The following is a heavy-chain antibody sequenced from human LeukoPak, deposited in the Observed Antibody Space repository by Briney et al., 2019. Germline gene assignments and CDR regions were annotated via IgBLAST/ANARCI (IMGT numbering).Heavy chain of an antibody. Sequence: GESLKISCKGSGYSFTSYWIGWVRPMTGKGLEWMGIIYSGDSDTRYSPSCQGQVTISADKSISTAYLQWSSLKASDTAMYYCASNKYYYDSSDYWGQGTLVTVSS. V-gene: IGHV5-51*01. CDR1: GYSFTSYW. J-gene: IGHJ4*02. CDR3: ASNKYYYDSSDY. D-gene: IGHD3-22*01. CDR2: IYSGDSDT.